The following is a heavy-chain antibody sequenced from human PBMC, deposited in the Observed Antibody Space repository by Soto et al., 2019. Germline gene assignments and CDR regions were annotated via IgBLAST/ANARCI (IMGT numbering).Heavy chain of an antibody. CDR3: ARDQYQLLYQGEEIYNWFDP. CDR2: INAGNGNT. CDR1: GYTFTSYA. Sequence: ASVKVSCKASGYTFTSYAMHWVRQAPGQRLEWMGWINAGNGNTKYSQKFQGRVTITRDTSASTAYMELSSLRSEDTAVYYCARDQYQLLYQGEEIYNWFDPWGQGTLVTVSS. J-gene: IGHJ5*02. D-gene: IGHD2-2*02. V-gene: IGHV1-3*01.